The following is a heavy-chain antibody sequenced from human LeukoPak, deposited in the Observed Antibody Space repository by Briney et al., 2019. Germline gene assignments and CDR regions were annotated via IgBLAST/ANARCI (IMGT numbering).Heavy chain of an antibody. Sequence: SETLSLTCTVSGGSISSSSYYWGWIRQPPGKGLEWIGSIYYSGSTYYNPSLKSRVTISVDTSKNQFSLKLSSVTAADTAVYYCARGVGADDAFDIWGQGTMVTVSS. D-gene: IGHD1-26*01. CDR3: ARGVGADDAFDI. CDR2: IYYSGST. CDR1: GGSISSSSYY. V-gene: IGHV4-39*07. J-gene: IGHJ3*02.